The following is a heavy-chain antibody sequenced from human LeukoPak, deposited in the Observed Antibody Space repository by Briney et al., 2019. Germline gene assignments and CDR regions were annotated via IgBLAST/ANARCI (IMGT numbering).Heavy chain of an antibody. D-gene: IGHD4-17*01. V-gene: IGHV2-5*01. Sequence: SGPTLVNPTQTLTLTCTFSGFSLSTTGVGVGWIRQPPGKALEWLALIYWNGDKRYSPSLKSRLTITKDTSKNQVVLTMTNMDPVDTATYYCAHSGTVTTPHDAFDMWGQGTMVTVSS. CDR2: IYWNGDK. CDR3: AHSGTVTTPHDAFDM. CDR1: GFSLSTTGVG. J-gene: IGHJ3*02.